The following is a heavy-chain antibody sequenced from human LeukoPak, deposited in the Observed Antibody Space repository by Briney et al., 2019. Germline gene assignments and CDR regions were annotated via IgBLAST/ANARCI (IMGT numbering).Heavy chain of an antibody. Sequence: GGSLRLSCAASGFTFSSFGLHWVRQAPGKGLEWVAVIWYDGSNKYYADSVKGRFTISRDNSKNTLYLQMNSLRAEDTAVYYCARDREGYGMDVWGQGTTVTVSS. J-gene: IGHJ6*02. CDR2: IWYDGSNK. CDR3: ARDREGYGMDV. V-gene: IGHV3-33*01. CDR1: GFTFSSFG.